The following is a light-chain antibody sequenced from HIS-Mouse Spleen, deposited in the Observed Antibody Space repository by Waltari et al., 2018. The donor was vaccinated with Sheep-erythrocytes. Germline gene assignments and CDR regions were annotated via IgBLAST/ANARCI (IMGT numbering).Light chain of an antibody. Sequence: QSALTHPRPVSGSPGQSVPISCTGTSSDVGGYNFVSWYQQHPGKAPKLMIYDVSKRPSGVPDRFSGSKSGNTASLTISGLQAEDEADYYCCSYAGSYNHVFATGTKVTVL. CDR3: CSYAGSYNHV. CDR1: SSDVGGYNF. CDR2: DVS. J-gene: IGLJ1*01. V-gene: IGLV2-11*01.